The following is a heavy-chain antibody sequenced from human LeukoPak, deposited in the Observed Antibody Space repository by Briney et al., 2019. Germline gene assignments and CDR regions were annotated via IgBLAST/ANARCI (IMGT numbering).Heavy chain of an antibody. D-gene: IGHD3-3*01. V-gene: IGHV4-34*01. Sequence: SETLSLTCAVYGGSFSGYYRSWIRQPPGKGLEWIGEINHSGSTNYNPSLKSRVTISVDTSKNQFSLKLSSVTAADTAVYYCARGRYHLFGYWGQGTLVTVSS. CDR3: ARGRYHLFGY. CDR1: GGSFSGYY. J-gene: IGHJ4*02. CDR2: INHSGST.